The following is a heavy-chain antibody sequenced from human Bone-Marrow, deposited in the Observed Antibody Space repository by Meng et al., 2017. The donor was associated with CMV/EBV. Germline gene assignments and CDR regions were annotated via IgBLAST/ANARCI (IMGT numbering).Heavy chain of an antibody. D-gene: IGHD6-6*01. CDR3: ARDCYSSSSLFDY. Sequence: GESLKISCAASGFTFSSYWMSWVRQAPGKGLEWVANIKQDGSEKYYVDSVKGRFTISRDNAKNSPYLQMNSLRAEDTAVYYCARDCYSSSSLFDYWGQGTLVTVSS. CDR2: IKQDGSEK. V-gene: IGHV3-7*01. J-gene: IGHJ4*02. CDR1: GFTFSSYW.